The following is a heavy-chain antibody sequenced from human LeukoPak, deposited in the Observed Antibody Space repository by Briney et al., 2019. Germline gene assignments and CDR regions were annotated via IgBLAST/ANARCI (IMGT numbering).Heavy chain of an antibody. V-gene: IGHV3-21*01. Sequence: GGSLRLSCAASGFTFSSYSMNWVRQAPGKGLEWVSSISSSSYIYYADSVKGRFTISRDNAKNSLYLQMNSLRVEDTAVYYCARVGLDRRGYSGYEAFDYWGQGTLVTVSS. CDR3: ARVGLDRRGYSGYEAFDY. CDR2: ISSSSYI. J-gene: IGHJ4*02. CDR1: GFTFSSYS. D-gene: IGHD5-12*01.